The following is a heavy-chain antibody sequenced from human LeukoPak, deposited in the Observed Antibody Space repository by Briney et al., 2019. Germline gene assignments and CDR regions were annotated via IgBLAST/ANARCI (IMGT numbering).Heavy chain of an antibody. V-gene: IGHV4-59*01. D-gene: IGHD3-22*01. CDR1: GGSISSYY. Sequence: KPSETLSLTCTVSGGSISSYYWSWIRQPPGKGLEWIGYIYYSGSTNYNPSLKSRVTISVDASKNQFSLKLSSVTAADTAVYYCARVPITTTGWYFDLWGRGTLVTVSS. CDR2: IYYSGST. J-gene: IGHJ2*01. CDR3: ARVPITTTGWYFDL.